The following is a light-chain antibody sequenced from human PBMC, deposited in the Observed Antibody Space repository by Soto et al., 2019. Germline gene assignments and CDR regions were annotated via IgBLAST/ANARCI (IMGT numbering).Light chain of an antibody. Sequence: QAVVTQEPSLTVSPGGPVTLTCGSSTGAVTNGHTPYWCQQKPGQAPRTLIYDTSNKHSWTPARFSVSLLGGKAALTLSGAQPEDEAEYYCLLSYDATNVVFGGGTKFTVL. V-gene: IGLV7-46*01. CDR1: TGAVTNGHT. CDR3: LLSYDATNVV. CDR2: DTS. J-gene: IGLJ3*02.